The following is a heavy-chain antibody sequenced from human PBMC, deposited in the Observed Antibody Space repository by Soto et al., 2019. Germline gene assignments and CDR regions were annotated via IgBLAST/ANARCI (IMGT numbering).Heavy chain of an antibody. V-gene: IGHV4-59*08. D-gene: IGHD6-19*01. CDR1: GGSISSYY. CDR2: IYYSGST. Sequence: SETLSLTCTVSGGSISSYYWSWIRQPPGKGLEWIGYIYYSGSTNYNPSLKSRVTISVDTSKNQFSLKLSSVTAADTAVYYCAKEPSRRGGCFDYWRQGTLVTVSS. CDR3: AKEPSRRGGCFDY. J-gene: IGHJ4*02.